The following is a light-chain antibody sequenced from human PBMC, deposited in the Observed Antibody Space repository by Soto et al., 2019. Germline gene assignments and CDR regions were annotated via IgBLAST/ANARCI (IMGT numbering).Light chain of an antibody. CDR3: QQRSNWPVT. J-gene: IGKJ3*01. Sequence: EIVLTQSPATLSLSPGERATLSCRASQSVSSYLAWYQQKPGQAPRLLIYDASNRATGIPARFSGSGSGTDCTLPISRLEPEDFAVYYCQQRSNWPVTFGPGTKVDIK. CDR1: QSVSSY. V-gene: IGKV3-11*01. CDR2: DAS.